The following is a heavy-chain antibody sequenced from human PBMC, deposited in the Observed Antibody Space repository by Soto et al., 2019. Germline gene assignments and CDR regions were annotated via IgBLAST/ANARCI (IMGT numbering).Heavy chain of an antibody. CDR1: GYTFTSYG. J-gene: IGHJ5*02. Sequence: GASVKVSCKASGYTFTSYGISWVRQAPGQGLEWMGWISAYNGNTNYAQKLQGGVTMTTDTSTSTAYMELRSLRSDDTAVYYCARDLPRPGNCSSTSCRSYNWFDPWGQGTLVTVSS. CDR3: ARDLPRPGNCSSTSCRSYNWFDP. D-gene: IGHD2-2*01. V-gene: IGHV1-18*01. CDR2: ISAYNGNT.